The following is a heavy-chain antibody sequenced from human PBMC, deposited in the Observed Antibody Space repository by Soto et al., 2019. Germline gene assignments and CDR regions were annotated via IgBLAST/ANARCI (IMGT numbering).Heavy chain of an antibody. CDR1: GFTFSSYA. J-gene: IGHJ4*02. D-gene: IGHD2-2*01. CDR3: AKDVAETYCSSTSCYPGPYDY. CDR2: ISGSGGST. V-gene: IGHV3-23*01. Sequence: GGSLRLSCAASGFTFSSYAMSWVRQAPGKGLEWVSAISGSGGSTYYADSVKGRFTISRDNSKNTLYLQMNSLRAEDTAVYYCAKDVAETYCSSTSCYPGPYDYWGQGTLVTVSS.